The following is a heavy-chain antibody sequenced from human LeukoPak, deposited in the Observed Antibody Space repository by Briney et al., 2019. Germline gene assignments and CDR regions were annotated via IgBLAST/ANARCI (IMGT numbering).Heavy chain of an antibody. CDR2: NSAYNGNT. CDR3: ARDGQPGASSSWYALY. Sequence: ASEKVSCKASGYTFTSYGISWVRQAPGQGLEWMGWNSAYNGNTNYAQKLQGRVTMTTDTSTSTAYMELRSLRSDDTAVYYCARDGQPGASSSWYALYWGQGTLVTVSS. CDR1: GYTFTSYG. J-gene: IGHJ4*02. V-gene: IGHV1-18*01. D-gene: IGHD6-13*01.